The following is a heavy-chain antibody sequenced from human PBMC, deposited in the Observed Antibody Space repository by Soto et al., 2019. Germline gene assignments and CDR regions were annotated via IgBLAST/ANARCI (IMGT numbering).Heavy chain of an antibody. J-gene: IGHJ4*02. CDR2: MNPNSGNT. D-gene: IGHD2-21*02. CDR1: GYTFTSYD. V-gene: IGHV1-8*01. Sequence: QVQLVQSGAEVKKPGASVKVSCKASGYTFTSYDINWVRQATGQGLEWMGWMNPNSGNTGYAQKFQGRVTMTRNTSISTAYMELSSLRSEDTAVYYCARGRESIVVVTATLLDYWGKGTLVTVSS. CDR3: ARGRESIVVVTATLLDY.